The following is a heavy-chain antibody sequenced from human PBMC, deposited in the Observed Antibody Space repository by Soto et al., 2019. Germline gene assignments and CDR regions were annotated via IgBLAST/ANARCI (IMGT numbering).Heavy chain of an antibody. D-gene: IGHD3-22*01. Sequence: GGSLRLSCAASGFTFSSYAMSWVRQAPGKGLEWVSAISGSGGSTYYADSVKGRFTISRDNSKNTLYLQMNSLRAEDKSVYYCAKHPGEAYYYDSSGYYFDYWGQGTLVTVSS. CDR3: AKHPGEAYYYDSSGYYFDY. V-gene: IGHV3-23*01. CDR1: GFTFSSYA. J-gene: IGHJ4*02. CDR2: ISGSGGST.